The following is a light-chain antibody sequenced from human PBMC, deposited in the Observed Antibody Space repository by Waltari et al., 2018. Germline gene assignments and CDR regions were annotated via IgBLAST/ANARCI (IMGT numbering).Light chain of an antibody. V-gene: IGKV4-1*01. CDR2: WAS. J-gene: IGKJ2*01. CDR3: QQYYSTPQT. CDR1: QSVLYSSNNKNY. Sequence: DIVMTQSPDSLAVFLGERATINCKSSQSVLYSSNNKNYLAWYQQKPGQPPKLLIYWASTRESGVPDRFSGSGSGTDFTLTISSLQAEDVAVYYCQQYYSTPQTFGQGTKLEIK.